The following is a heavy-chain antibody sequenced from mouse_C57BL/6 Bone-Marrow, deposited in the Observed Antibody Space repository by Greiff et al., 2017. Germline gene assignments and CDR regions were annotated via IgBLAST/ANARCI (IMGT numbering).Heavy chain of an antibody. Sequence: EVMLLESGGGLVKPGGSLKLSCEASGFTFSSYTMSWVRQTPEKRLQWVAAISGGGGNTNYPDRVKGRFTFSRDNATNILYLQMSSMRSEDTALYYCSRQVTTVLSTKYFDVWGTGTTVTVSS. D-gene: IGHD1-1*01. CDR1: GFTFSSYT. CDR3: SRQVTTVLSTKYFDV. V-gene: IGHV5-9*01. CDR2: ISGGGGNT. J-gene: IGHJ1*03.